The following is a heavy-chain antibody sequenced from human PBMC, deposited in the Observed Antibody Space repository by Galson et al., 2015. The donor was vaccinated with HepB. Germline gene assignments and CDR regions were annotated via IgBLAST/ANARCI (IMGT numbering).Heavy chain of an antibody. CDR1: GFTFSSYS. Sequence: SLRLSCAASGFTFSSYSMNWVRQAPGKGLEWVSSISSSSSYTYYADSVKGRFTISRDNAKNSLYLQMNSLRAEDTAVYYCARGDDYDIFGRWRHYYYYMDVWGKGTTVTVSS. CDR3: ARGDDYDIFGRWRHYYYYMDV. J-gene: IGHJ6*03. D-gene: IGHD3-9*01. CDR2: ISSSSSYT. V-gene: IGHV3-21*01.